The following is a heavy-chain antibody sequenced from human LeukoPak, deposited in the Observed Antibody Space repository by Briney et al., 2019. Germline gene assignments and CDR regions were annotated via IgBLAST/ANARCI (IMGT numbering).Heavy chain of an antibody. Sequence: GGSLRLSCAASGFTFSSYSMNWVRQAPGKGLEWVSYISSSSSTIYYADSVKGRFTISRDNAKNSLYLQTNSLRAEDTAVYYCARGGYSYGYYYYYMDVWGKGTTVTVSS. D-gene: IGHD5-18*01. V-gene: IGHV3-48*01. J-gene: IGHJ6*03. CDR1: GFTFSSYS. CDR2: ISSSSSTI. CDR3: ARGGYSYGYYYYYMDV.